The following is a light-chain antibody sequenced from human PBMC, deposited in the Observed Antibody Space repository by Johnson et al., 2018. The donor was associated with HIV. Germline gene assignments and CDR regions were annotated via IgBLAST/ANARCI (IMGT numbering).Light chain of an antibody. Sequence: QSVLTQPPSVSAAPGQKVTISCSGSSSNIGNNYVSWYQQLPGTAPKLLIYDNNKRPSGIPDRFSGSKSGTSATLGLTGLQTWDEADYYCGTWDSSLSVYVFGTGTKVTVL. CDR1: SSNIGNNY. CDR3: GTWDSSLSVYV. J-gene: IGLJ1*01. V-gene: IGLV1-51*01. CDR2: DNN.